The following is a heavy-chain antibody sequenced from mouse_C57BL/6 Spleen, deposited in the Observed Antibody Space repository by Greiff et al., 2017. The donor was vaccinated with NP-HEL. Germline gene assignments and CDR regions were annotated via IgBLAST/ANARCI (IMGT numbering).Heavy chain of an antibody. Sequence: VQLQQPGAELVKPGASVKMSCKASGYTFTSSWITWVKQRPGQGLEWIGDIYPGSGSTNYNEKFKSKATLTVDTSSSTAYMQLSSLTSEDSAVYYCARGYYGVRYFDVWGTGTTVTVSS. D-gene: IGHD1-1*01. J-gene: IGHJ1*03. V-gene: IGHV1-55*01. CDR2: IYPGSGST. CDR1: GYTFTSSW. CDR3: ARGYYGVRYFDV.